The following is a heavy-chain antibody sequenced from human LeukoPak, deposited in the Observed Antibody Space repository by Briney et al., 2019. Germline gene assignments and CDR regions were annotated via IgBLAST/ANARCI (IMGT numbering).Heavy chain of an antibody. D-gene: IGHD2-2*02. J-gene: IGHJ4*02. CDR3: ARLGFVVPAVIFDY. CDR2: IYIGGST. CDR1: GFXVSSTY. Sequence: GGSLRLSCAASGFXVSSTYMSWVRQAPGKGLEWVSVIYIGGSTYYADSVKGRFTISRDISKNTLYLQMNSLRAEDTAMYYCARLGFVVPAVIFDYWGQGTLVTVSS. V-gene: IGHV3-53*01.